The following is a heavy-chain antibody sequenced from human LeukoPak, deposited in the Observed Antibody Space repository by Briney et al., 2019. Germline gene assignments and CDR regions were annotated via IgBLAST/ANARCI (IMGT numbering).Heavy chain of an antibody. V-gene: IGHV3-21*01. CDR3: ARDLYFYYYDSSGYSY. CDR1: GFTFSSHS. CDR2: ISSSSSYI. J-gene: IGHJ4*02. D-gene: IGHD3-22*01. Sequence: GGSLRLSCAASGFTFSSHSMNWVRQAPGKGLEWVSSISSSSSYIYYADSVKGRFTISRDNAKNSLYLQMNSLRAEDTAVYYCARDLYFYYYDSSGYSYWGQGTLVTVSS.